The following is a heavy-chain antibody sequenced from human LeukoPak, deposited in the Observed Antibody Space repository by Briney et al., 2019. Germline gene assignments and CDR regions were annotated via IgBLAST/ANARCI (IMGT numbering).Heavy chain of an antibody. V-gene: IGHV3-23*01. CDR3: ANHYGDYAIDY. CDR2: ISGSGGST. Sequence: ETLSLTCTVSGGSISSYYWSWVRQAPGKGLEWVSGISGSGGSTYYADSVKGRFTISRDNSKNTLYLQMNSLRAEDTAVYYCANHYGDYAIDYWGQGTLVTVSS. CDR1: GGSISSYY. D-gene: IGHD4-17*01. J-gene: IGHJ4*02.